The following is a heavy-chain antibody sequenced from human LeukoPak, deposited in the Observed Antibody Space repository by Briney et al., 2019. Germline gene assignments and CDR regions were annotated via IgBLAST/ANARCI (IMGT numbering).Heavy chain of an antibody. D-gene: IGHD3-10*01. CDR1: GFTFSSYS. V-gene: IGHV3-48*01. J-gene: IGHJ6*02. Sequence: GGSLRLSCAASGFTFSSYSMNWVRQAPGKGLEWVSYISSSSSTIYYADSVEGRFTISRDNAKNSLYLQMNSLRAEDTAVYYCARDSLVRGLPPWYYYCGMDVWGQGTTVTVPS. CDR3: ARDSLVRGLPPWYYYCGMDV. CDR2: ISSSSSTI.